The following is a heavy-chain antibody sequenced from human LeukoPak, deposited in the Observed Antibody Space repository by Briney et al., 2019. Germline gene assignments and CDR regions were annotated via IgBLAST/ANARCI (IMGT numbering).Heavy chain of an antibody. Sequence: VASVKVSCTASGYTFTSYGISWVRQAPGQGLEWMGWISAYNGNTDYAQNLQGRVTLTTDTSTSTAYMELRSLRSDDTAVYYCARDTYTTVTAMDVWGKGTTVTVSS. V-gene: IGHV1-18*01. J-gene: IGHJ6*03. CDR2: ISAYNGNT. CDR3: ARDTYTTVTAMDV. CDR1: GYTFTSYG. D-gene: IGHD4-17*01.